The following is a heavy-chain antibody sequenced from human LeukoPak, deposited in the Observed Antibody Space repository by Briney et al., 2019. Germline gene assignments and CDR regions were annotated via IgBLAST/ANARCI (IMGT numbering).Heavy chain of an antibody. CDR2: IYYSGST. Sequence: KASETLSLTCAVSGGSISSNSYYWGWIRQPPGKGLEWIGSIYYSGSTYYNPSLKSRVTISVDTSKNQFSLKLSSVTAADTAVYYCARRYGGTAGGYFDYWGQGTLVTVSS. CDR3: ARRYGGTAGGYFDY. D-gene: IGHD1-1*01. V-gene: IGHV4-39*07. CDR1: GGSISSNSYY. J-gene: IGHJ4*02.